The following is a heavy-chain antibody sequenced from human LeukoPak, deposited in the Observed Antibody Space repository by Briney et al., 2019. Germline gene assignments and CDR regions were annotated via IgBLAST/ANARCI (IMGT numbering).Heavy chain of an antibody. CDR1: GYTFTGYY. CDR2: TNPNSGGT. Sequence: ASVTLSCKASGYTFTGYYMNWVGQAPRQGLEWKGWTNPNSGGTNNAQKFQGRVTMTRDTSISTAYMELSRLRSDDTAVYYCARGVKTGTTQSTWWGQGTLVTASS. J-gene: IGHJ4*02. D-gene: IGHD1-7*01. CDR3: ARGVKTGTTQSTW. V-gene: IGHV1-2*02.